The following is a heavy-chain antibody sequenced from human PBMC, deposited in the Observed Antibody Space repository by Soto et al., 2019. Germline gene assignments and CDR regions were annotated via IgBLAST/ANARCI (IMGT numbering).Heavy chain of an antibody. V-gene: IGHV3-9*01. J-gene: IGHJ6*02. CDR2: ISWNSGSI. CDR1: GFTFDDYA. D-gene: IGHD6-13*01. Sequence: AVGSRRLSGAASGFTFDDYAIHWVRQAPGKGLEWVSGISWNSGSIGYADSVKDRFTISRDNAKNSLYLQMNSLRAEDTALYYCAKDLSSSPSNDSGMDVWGQGTTVTVSS. CDR3: AKDLSSSPSNDSGMDV.